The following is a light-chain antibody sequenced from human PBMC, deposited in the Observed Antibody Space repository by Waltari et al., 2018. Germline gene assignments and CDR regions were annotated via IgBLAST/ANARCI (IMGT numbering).Light chain of an antibody. CDR1: ILAKNY. CDR2: KDN. CDR3: YSAADNAVGV. V-gene: IGLV3-27*01. Sequence: SYDLTQPSSVSVSPGQTARITCSGDILAKNYGLWFQQKPGQAPLQVIYKDNERPSGIPERFSGSSSGTTVTLTISGAHVDDEADYYCYSAADNAVGVFGGGTKLTV. J-gene: IGLJ3*02.